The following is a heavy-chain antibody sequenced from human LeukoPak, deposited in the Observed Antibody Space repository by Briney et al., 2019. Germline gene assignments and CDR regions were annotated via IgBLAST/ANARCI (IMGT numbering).Heavy chain of an antibody. CDR1: GYSISSGYY. Sequence: SETLSLTCTVSGYSISSGYYWRWIRQPPGKGLEWIGSIYHSGSTYYNPSLKSRVTISVDTSKNQFSLKLSSVTAADTAVYYCARQTVGAPGYFDYWGQGTLVTVSS. D-gene: IGHD1-26*01. CDR2: IYHSGST. J-gene: IGHJ4*02. V-gene: IGHV4-38-2*02. CDR3: ARQTVGAPGYFDY.